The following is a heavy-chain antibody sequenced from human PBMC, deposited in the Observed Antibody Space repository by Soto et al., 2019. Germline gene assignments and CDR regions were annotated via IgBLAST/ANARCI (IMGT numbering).Heavy chain of an antibody. CDR2: ISYDGSNK. Sequence: QVQLVESGGGVVQPGRSLRLSCAASGFTFSSYAMHWVRQAPGKGLEWVAVISYDGSNKYYADSVKGRFTISRDNSQNTLYLQMNSLRAEDTAVYYCARGYSSSWPQTVPDYWGQGTLVTVSS. V-gene: IGHV3-30-3*01. CDR3: ARGYSSSWPQTVPDY. D-gene: IGHD6-13*01. CDR1: GFTFSSYA. J-gene: IGHJ4*02.